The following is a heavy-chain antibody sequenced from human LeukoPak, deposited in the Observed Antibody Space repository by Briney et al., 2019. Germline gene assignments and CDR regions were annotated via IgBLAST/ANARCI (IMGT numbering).Heavy chain of an antibody. CDR3: ARRSGRDHYGMDV. D-gene: IGHD2-15*01. CDR2: IYYSGST. CDR1: GGSISSSSYY. V-gene: IGHV4-39*01. Sequence: SETLSLTCTVSGGSISSSSYYWGWIRQPPGKGLEWIGSIYYSGSTYYNPSLKSRVTISVDTSKNQFSLKLSSVTAADTAVYYCARRSGRDHYGMDVWGQGTLVTVSS. J-gene: IGHJ6*02.